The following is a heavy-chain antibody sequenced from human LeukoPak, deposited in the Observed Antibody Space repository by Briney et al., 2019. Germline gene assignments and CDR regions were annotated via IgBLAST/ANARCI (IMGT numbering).Heavy chain of an antibody. V-gene: IGHV3-74*01. CDR3: VKSDYFDP. D-gene: IGHD4/OR15-4a*01. Sequence: GGSLRLSCAASGFTFSSSWMNWVRQAPGKGLVWVSRIKRDESTATYADSVRGRSSISRDNAKNTVYLQMNSLRAEDTAVYYCVKSDYFDPWGQGTLVIVSS. CDR1: GFTFSSSW. CDR2: IKRDESTA. J-gene: IGHJ5*02.